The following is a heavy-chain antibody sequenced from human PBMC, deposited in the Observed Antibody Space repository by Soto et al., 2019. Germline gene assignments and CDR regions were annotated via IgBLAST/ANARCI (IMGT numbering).Heavy chain of an antibody. CDR3: ARDSCAGDRGGPEF. J-gene: IGHJ4*02. CDR1: GFTFTSYG. D-gene: IGHD2-21*02. V-gene: IGHV3-33*01. Sequence: QVQLVESGGGVVQPGRSLRLSCSASGFTFTSYGMHWVRQAPGKGLEWVAVIWSDGSGKYYADSVKGRFTLSRDNSKNTLFLQMNSLRAEDTAVYYCARDSCAGDRGGPEFWGQGTLVTVSS. CDR2: IWSDGSGK.